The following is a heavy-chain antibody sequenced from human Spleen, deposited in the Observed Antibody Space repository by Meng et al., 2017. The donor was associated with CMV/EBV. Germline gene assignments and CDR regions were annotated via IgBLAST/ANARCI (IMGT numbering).Heavy chain of an antibody. J-gene: IGHJ6*02. V-gene: IGHV4-34*01. Sequence: SETLSLTCAVYGGSFRGYYWCWIRQPPGKGLEWMGEINHSGSTNYNPSLKSRVTISVDTSKNQFSLKLSSVTAADTAVYYCARGGIAAIFGVVIIRGMDVWGQGTTVTVSS. D-gene: IGHD3-3*01. CDR3: ARGGIAAIFGVVIIRGMDV. CDR1: GGSFRGYY. CDR2: INHSGST.